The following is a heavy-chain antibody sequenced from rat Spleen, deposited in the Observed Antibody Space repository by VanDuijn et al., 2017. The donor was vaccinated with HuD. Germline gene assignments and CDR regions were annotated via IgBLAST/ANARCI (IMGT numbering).Heavy chain of an antibody. Sequence: QVQLKESGPGLVQPSQTLSLTCTVSGFSLTSNSVHWVRQPPGKGLEWMGGIWGDGSTDYNSALKSRLSISRDTSKSQVFLKMNSLQTEDRATYYCARGPMHTAGNYFDYWGQGVMVTVSS. CDR1: GFSLTSNS. D-gene: IGHD1-6*01. J-gene: IGHJ2*01. CDR3: ARGPMHTAGNYFDY. V-gene: IGHV2-1*01. CDR2: IWGDGST.